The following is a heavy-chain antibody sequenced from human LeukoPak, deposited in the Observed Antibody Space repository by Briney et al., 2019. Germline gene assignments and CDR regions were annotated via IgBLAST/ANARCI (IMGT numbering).Heavy chain of an antibody. J-gene: IGHJ5*02. CDR1: GGSISSYY. CDR2: IYYSGST. V-gene: IGHV4-59*01. Sequence: SETLSLTCTVSGGSISSYYWSWIRQPPGKGLEWIGYIYYSGSTNYNPSLKSRVTISVDTSKNQFSLKLSSVTAADTAVYYCARVYYGSGNWFDPWGQGTLVTVSS. CDR3: ARVYYGSGNWFDP. D-gene: IGHD3-10*01.